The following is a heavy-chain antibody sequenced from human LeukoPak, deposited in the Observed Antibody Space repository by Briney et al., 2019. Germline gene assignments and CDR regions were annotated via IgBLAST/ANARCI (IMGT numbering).Heavy chain of an antibody. CDR2: IYPGDSDT. CDR3: ARRGGLDFDNWFDP. Sequence: GESLKISFKGSGSRFTSYWIGWVRPMPGKGLEWMGIIYPGDSDTRYSPSFQGQVTISADKSISTAYLQWSSLKASDTAMYYCARRGGLDFDNWFDPWGQGTLVTVSS. CDR1: GSRFTSYW. J-gene: IGHJ5*02. D-gene: IGHD3-10*01. V-gene: IGHV5-51*01.